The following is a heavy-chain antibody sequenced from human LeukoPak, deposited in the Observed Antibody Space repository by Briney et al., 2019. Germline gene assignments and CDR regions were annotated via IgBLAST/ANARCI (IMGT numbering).Heavy chain of an antibody. CDR1: GFTFSSYG. J-gene: IGHJ6*04. CDR2: IWYDGSNK. CDR3: ARHIVVVPAATSGMDV. V-gene: IGHV3-33*01. D-gene: IGHD2-2*01. Sequence: GGSLRLSCAASGFTFSSYGMPWVRQAPGKGLEWVAVIWYDGSNKYYADSVKGRFTISRDNSKSTLYLQMNSLGAEDTAVYYCARHIVVVPAATSGMDVWGKGTTVTVSS.